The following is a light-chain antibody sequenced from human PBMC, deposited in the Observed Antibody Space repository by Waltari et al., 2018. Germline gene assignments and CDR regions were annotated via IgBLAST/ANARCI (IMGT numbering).Light chain of an antibody. Sequence: EIVLTQSPATLSLSPGERATLPCRASQSVSSYLAGYQQKPGQAPRLLIYDASNRATGIPARFSGSGSGTDFTLTISSLEPEDFAVYYCQQRSNWRWTFGQGTKVEIK. CDR3: QQRSNWRWT. CDR1: QSVSSY. CDR2: DAS. V-gene: IGKV3-11*01. J-gene: IGKJ1*01.